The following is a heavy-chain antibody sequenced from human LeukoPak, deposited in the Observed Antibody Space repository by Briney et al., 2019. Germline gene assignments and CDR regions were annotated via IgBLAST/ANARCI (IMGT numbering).Heavy chain of an antibody. J-gene: IGHJ5*02. CDR3: VLATVTTDWFGP. Sequence: ASVKVSCKASGYTFTSYGISWVRQAPGQGLEWMGWISAYNGNTNYAQKLQGRVTMTIDTSTSTAYMELRSLRADATAVYYCVLATVTTDWFGPWGQGTLVTVSS. CDR1: GYTFTSYG. V-gene: IGHV1-18*01. CDR2: ISAYNGNT. D-gene: IGHD4-17*01.